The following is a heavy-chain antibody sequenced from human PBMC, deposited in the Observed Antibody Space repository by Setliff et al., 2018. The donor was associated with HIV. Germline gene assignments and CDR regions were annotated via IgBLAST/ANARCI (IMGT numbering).Heavy chain of an antibody. V-gene: IGHV1-2*02. Sequence: ASVKVSCKSSGHTLSGYFIHWVRQAPGQGPEWMGWISPHSGATNYAQQFQGRVTLTRDASVTTAYMELNSLRSGDTDMYYCARDRLYCSRGSCYSNWCDSWGQRTLVTVSS. CDR1: GHTLSGYF. CDR2: ISPHSGAT. D-gene: IGHD2-15*01. J-gene: IGHJ5*01. CDR3: ARDRLYCSRGSCYSNWCDS.